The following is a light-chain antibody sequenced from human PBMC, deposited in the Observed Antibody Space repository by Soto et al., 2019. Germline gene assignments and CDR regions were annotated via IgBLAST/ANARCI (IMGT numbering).Light chain of an antibody. CDR2: GAS. Sequence: EIMMTQSPATLSVSPGDRATLSCRASQSVSSNLAWYQQKPGQAPRLLIYGASTRATGVPARFSGSGPGTEFTLTISSLQSEDFAVYYCQHYNNWPAFGQGTKVEIK. CDR3: QHYNNWPA. J-gene: IGKJ1*01. CDR1: QSVSSN. V-gene: IGKV3-15*01.